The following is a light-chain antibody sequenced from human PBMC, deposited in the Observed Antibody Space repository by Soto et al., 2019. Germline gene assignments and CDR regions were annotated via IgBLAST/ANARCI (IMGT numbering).Light chain of an antibody. V-gene: IGKV1-39*01. CDR2: AAS. J-gene: IGKJ2*01. Sequence: DIQITQAQSSLSASVGDRVTITCRASQNIRNYLNWYQQRPGKTPNLLVYAASNWRNGVPSRFSGSGSGTDFTLNISSLQPEDFGTYYCQQIHSTSSYTFGQGSRVDVK. CDR3: QQIHSTSSYT. CDR1: QNIRNY.